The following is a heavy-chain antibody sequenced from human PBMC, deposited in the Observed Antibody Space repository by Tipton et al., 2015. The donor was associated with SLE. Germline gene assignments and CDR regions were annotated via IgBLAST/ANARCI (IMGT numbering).Heavy chain of an antibody. D-gene: IGHD6-19*01. V-gene: IGHV4-39*07. CDR2: IYYSGST. CDR1: GGSISSSSYY. CDR3: ARDDSSGWYFDY. J-gene: IGHJ4*02. Sequence: LSLTCTVSGGSISSSSYYWGWIRQPPGKGLEWIGSIYYSGSTYYNPSLKSRVTISVDTSKNQFSLKLTSVTAADTAVYYCARDDSSGWYFDYWGQGTLVTVSS.